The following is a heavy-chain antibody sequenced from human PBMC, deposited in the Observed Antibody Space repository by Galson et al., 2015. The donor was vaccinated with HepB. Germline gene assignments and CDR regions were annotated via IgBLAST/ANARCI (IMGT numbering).Heavy chain of an antibody. D-gene: IGHD3-10*01. CDR3: AKGGMVRGHLAEY. V-gene: IGHV3-30*02. CDR1: GFTFNNYG. J-gene: IGHJ4*02. CDR2: IQFDGNNK. Sequence: SLRLSCAASGFTFNNYGMHWVRQAPGKGLEWVAFIQFDGNNKYYEDSVKGRFTISGDNSKDTLYLQMDSLRADDTAVYYCAKGGMVRGHLAEYWGQGTLVTVSS.